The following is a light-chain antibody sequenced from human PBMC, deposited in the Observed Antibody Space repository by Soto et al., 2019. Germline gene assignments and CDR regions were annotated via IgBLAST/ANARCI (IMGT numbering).Light chain of an antibody. CDR1: QSISNS. V-gene: IGKV3-15*01. J-gene: IGKJ2*01. CDR3: QQYNNWPPRT. Sequence: EIVLTQSPASLSVSPGETATLSCRASQSISNSLAWYQQKPGQAPSLLIYGASTRATGIPARFSGSGSGTEFTLTISSLQSEDSALYYCQQYNNWPPRTFGQGTKLEIK. CDR2: GAS.